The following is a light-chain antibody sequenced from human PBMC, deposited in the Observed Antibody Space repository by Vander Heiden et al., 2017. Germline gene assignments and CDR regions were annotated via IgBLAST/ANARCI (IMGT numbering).Light chain of an antibody. V-gene: IGLV1-40*01. CDR1: SSNIGAGYG. Sequence: QSVLTQPPSVSGAPGQRIIISCTGRSSNIGAGYGVHWYQQLPGTAPKLLIYGNTNRPSGVPDRFSGSKSGTSASLAITGLQAEDEADHYCQSYDSSLSVVFGGGTKLTVL. J-gene: IGLJ2*01. CDR3: QSYDSSLSVV. CDR2: GNT.